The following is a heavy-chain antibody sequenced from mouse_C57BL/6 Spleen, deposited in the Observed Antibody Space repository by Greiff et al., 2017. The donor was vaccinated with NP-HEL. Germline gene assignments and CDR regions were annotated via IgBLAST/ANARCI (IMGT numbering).Heavy chain of an antibody. D-gene: IGHD2-2*01. CDR2: IYPRSGNT. V-gene: IGHV1-81*01. J-gene: IGHJ2*01. CDR1: GYTFTSYG. Sequence: QVQLQQSGAELARPGASVKLSCKASGYTFTSYGISWVKQRTGQGLEWIGEIYPRSGNTYYNEKFKGKATLTADKSSSTAYMELRSLTSEDSAVYFCARGGGYGYDEKDYWGQGTTLTVSS. CDR3: ARGGGYGYDEKDY.